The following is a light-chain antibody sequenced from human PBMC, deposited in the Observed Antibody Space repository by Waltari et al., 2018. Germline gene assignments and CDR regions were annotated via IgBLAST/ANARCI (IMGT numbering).Light chain of an antibody. V-gene: IGLV1-40*01. CDR1: SSNIGAGYD. CDR2: GNN. CDR3: QSYDSRLAVV. J-gene: IGLJ2*01. Sequence: QSVLTQPPSVSGAPGQRVTISCTGSSSNIGAGYDVHWYQQLPGTAPKLLVDGNNNRPAGFPDRFSGSKSGTSASLAITGLQAEDEADYYCQSYDSRLAVVFGGGTKVTVL.